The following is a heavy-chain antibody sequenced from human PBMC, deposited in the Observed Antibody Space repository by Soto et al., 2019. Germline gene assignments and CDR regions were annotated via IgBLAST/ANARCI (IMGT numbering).Heavy chain of an antibody. CDR2: ISGGGDTI. Sequence: NPGGSLRLSCATSGFTFSDYYMTWIRQAPGKGLQWVAYISGGGDTIYYADSVRGRFTVSKDNANKSLYLQMNSLTAEDTAVFYCARDPYNTGLFDSWGPGTLVTVSS. J-gene: IGHJ4*02. CDR3: ARDPYNTGLFDS. CDR1: GFTFSDYY. D-gene: IGHD3-10*01. V-gene: IGHV3-11*01.